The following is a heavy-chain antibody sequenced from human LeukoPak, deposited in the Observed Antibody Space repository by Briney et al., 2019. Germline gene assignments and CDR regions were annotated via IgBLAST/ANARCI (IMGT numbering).Heavy chain of an antibody. J-gene: IGHJ5*02. Sequence: ASVKVSCKASGYTFTNYAVSWLRQAPGQTREWMGWVSAYSGNTNYAQNFHDRVAMTTDTSTTTAYMELRSLTSEDTAVYYCAREGRLMSDTTVHPWGQGTMVTVSP. D-gene: IGHD2/OR15-2a*01. CDR2: VSAYSGNT. CDR3: AREGRLMSDTTVHP. V-gene: IGHV1-18*01. CDR1: GYTFTNYA.